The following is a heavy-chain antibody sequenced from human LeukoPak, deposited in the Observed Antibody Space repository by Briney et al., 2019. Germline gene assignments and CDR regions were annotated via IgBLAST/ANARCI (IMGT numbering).Heavy chain of an antibody. CDR1: GGTFSSYA. CDR3: AKWYGDYGFWFDP. J-gene: IGHJ5*02. Sequence: GASVKVSCKASGGTFSSYAISWVRQAPGQGLEWMGGIIPIFGTANYAQKFQGRVTITADESTSTAYMELSSLRSEDTAVYYCAKWYGDYGFWFDPWGQGTLVTVSS. CDR2: IIPIFGTA. D-gene: IGHD4-17*01. V-gene: IGHV1-69*13.